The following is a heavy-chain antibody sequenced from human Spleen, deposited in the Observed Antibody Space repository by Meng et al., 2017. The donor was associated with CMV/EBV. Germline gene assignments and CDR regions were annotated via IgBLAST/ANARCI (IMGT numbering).Heavy chain of an antibody. CDR3: VRSRQYYDILTGYSPFFDY. V-gene: IGHV4-39*07. CDR1: GASISSSDYY. Sequence: SETLSLTCTVSGASISSSDYYWGWIRQPPGKGLEWIGTLYYAGTPYYNLSLRSRLTISRDTSKNHFSLKLTSVTAADTAVYYCVRSRQYYDILTGYSPFFDYWGQGTLVTVSS. CDR2: LYYAGTP. J-gene: IGHJ4*02. D-gene: IGHD3-9*01.